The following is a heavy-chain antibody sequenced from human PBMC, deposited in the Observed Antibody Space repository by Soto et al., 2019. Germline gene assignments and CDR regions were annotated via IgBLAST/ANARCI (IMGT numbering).Heavy chain of an antibody. Sequence: QVQLVQSGAEVKKPGSSVKVSCKASGGTFSSYAISWVRQAPGPGLEWMGGIIPSFGPANYAQKFQGRVTITADESTSTAYMELSSLRSEDTAVYYCEREGLGYSYAHNWFDPWGQGTLVTVSS. CDR2: IIPSFGPA. V-gene: IGHV1-69*01. CDR1: GGTFSSYA. CDR3: EREGLGYSYAHNWFDP. D-gene: IGHD5-18*01. J-gene: IGHJ5*02.